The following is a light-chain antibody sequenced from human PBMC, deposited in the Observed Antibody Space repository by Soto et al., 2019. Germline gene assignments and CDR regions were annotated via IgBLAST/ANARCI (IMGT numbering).Light chain of an antibody. CDR3: QQYNNWPFS. CDR2: DVS. J-gene: IGKJ5*01. CDR1: QCVTTN. V-gene: IGKV3-15*01. Sequence: EIRMTQSPGTLSVSPGERATLSCRAAQCVTTNFAWYQQKSGQSPRLLIYDVSNRATGVPARFSGSGSETDFTLTISGLRSENSAVYFCQQYNNWPFSFGQGTDWRL.